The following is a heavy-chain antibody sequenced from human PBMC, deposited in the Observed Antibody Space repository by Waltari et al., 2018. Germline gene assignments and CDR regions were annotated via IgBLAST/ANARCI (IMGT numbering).Heavy chain of an antibody. V-gene: IGHV3-43D*03. Sequence: EVQLVESGGVVVQPGGSLRLSCAASGFTFDDYAMHWVRQAPGKGLEWVSLISWDCGSTYYADSVKGRFTISRDNSKNSLYLQMNSLRAEDTALYYCAKDGSPVPAATYYYMDVWGKGTTVTVSS. D-gene: IGHD2-2*01. CDR3: AKDGSPVPAATYYYMDV. CDR1: GFTFDDYA. CDR2: ISWDCGST. J-gene: IGHJ6*03.